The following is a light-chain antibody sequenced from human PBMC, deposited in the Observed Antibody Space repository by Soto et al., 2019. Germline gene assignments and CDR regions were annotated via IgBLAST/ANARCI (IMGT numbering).Light chain of an antibody. CDR1: ESVRTN. J-gene: IGKJ1*01. Sequence: ETVVTQSPATLSVSPGXTATLSCRAGESVRTNLAWYQQKPGQAPRLLIYGASNRATGIPARFSGSGSGTEFTLTISSLQSEDFAVYYCQQYNNWPPRTFGQGTKVDIK. CDR2: GAS. V-gene: IGKV3-15*01. CDR3: QQYNNWPPRT.